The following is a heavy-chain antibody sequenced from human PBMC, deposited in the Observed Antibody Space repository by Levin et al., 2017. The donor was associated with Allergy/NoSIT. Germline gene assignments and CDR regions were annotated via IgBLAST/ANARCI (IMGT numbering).Heavy chain of an antibody. Sequence: PGGSLRLSCAASGFTFSDYYMSWIRQAPGKGLEWVSYISSSSSYTNYADSVKGRFTISRDNAKNSLYLQMNSLRADDTAVYYCARARRAPVYCSSTSCHLSRGYYYYYMDVWGKGTTVTVSS. CDR1: GFTFSDYY. CDR3: ARARRAPVYCSSTSCHLSRGYYYYYMDV. CDR2: ISSSSSYT. D-gene: IGHD2-2*01. V-gene: IGHV3-11*05. J-gene: IGHJ6*03.